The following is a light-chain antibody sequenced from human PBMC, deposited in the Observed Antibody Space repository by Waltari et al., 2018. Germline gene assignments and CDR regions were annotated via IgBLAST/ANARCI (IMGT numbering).Light chain of an antibody. V-gene: IGKV1-16*02. CDR1: QGISNS. Sequence: DIQMTQSPSSLSASVGDRVTITCRAGQGISNSLAWFQQTPGKAPQSLIYGASSLQSGVPSKFSGSGSGTDFTLTISSLQPEDFATYYCQQYHSYPLSFGGGTKVEIK. CDR2: GAS. J-gene: IGKJ4*01. CDR3: QQYHSYPLS.